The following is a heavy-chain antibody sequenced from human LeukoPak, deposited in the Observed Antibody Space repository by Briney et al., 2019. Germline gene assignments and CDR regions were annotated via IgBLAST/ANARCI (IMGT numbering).Heavy chain of an antibody. CDR1: GYTFTGYY. V-gene: IGHV1-2*02. Sequence: APVKVSCKASGYTFTGYYMHWVRQAPGQGLEWMGWINPNSGGTNYAQKFQGRVTMTRDTSISTAYMELSRLRSDDTAVYYCARGYCSSTSCYNWFDPWGQGTLVTVSS. J-gene: IGHJ5*02. D-gene: IGHD2-2*01. CDR3: ARGYCSSTSCYNWFDP. CDR2: INPNSGGT.